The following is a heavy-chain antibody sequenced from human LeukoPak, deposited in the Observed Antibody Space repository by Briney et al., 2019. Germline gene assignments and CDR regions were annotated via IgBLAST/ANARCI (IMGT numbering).Heavy chain of an antibody. V-gene: IGHV1-18*01. CDR1: GYTFTSYG. CDR3: ARAGSKDYYDSSGYFTFGFY. D-gene: IGHD3-22*01. CDR2: ISAYSGNT. Sequence: ASVKVSCKASGYTFTSYGISWVRQAPGQGLEWMGWISAYSGNTNYAQKLQGRVTMTTDTSTSTAYMELRSLRSDDTAVYYCARAGSKDYYDSSGYFTFGFYWGQGTLVTVSS. J-gene: IGHJ4*02.